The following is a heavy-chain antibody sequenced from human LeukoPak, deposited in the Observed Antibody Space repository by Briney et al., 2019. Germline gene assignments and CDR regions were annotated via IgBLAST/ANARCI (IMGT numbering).Heavy chain of an antibody. J-gene: IGHJ4*02. Sequence: GGSLRLSCVASGFTFSSYWMSWVRQAPGKGLEWVANIKQDGSEKYYVDSVKGRFTISRDNAKNPLYLQMNSLRAEDTAVYYCARLDEDYFDYWGQGTLVTVSS. CDR1: GFTFSSYW. D-gene: IGHD3-9*01. V-gene: IGHV3-7*01. CDR3: ARLDEDYFDY. CDR2: IKQDGSEK.